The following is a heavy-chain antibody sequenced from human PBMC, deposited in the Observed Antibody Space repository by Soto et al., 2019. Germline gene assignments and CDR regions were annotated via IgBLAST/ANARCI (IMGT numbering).Heavy chain of an antibody. CDR3: AKARGANNRANYYGLDV. CDR2: ITYEGSNK. CDR1: GFIFANYG. V-gene: IGHV3-30*18. D-gene: IGHD1-1*01. Sequence: PGGSLRLSCAASGFIFANYGMHWVRQAPGKGLEWVALITYEGSNKYYADAVKGRFTISRDNAKNMVSLQMDSLRAEDTAVYYCAKARGANNRANYYGLDVWGQGTTVTVSS. J-gene: IGHJ6*02.